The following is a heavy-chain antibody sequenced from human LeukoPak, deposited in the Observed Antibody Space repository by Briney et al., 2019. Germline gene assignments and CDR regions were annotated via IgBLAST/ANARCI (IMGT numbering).Heavy chain of an antibody. D-gene: IGHD1-14*01. CDR1: GFTFSSHG. V-gene: IGHV3-48*04. Sequence: PGGTLRLSCAASGFTFSSHGMSWIRQAPGKGLEWVSYISGDGSTIYYAEAVKGRITIARDNAKNSLSLQMNRLRVEDTAVYYCARGVENHFDSWGQGTLVTVSS. CDR3: ARGVENHFDS. J-gene: IGHJ4*02. CDR2: ISGDGSTI.